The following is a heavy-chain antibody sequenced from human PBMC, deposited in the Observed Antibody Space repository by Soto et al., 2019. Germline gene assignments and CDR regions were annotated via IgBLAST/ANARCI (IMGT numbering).Heavy chain of an antibody. CDR3: AKHRMPGTTGEFDDY. CDR1: GFTFSSYA. D-gene: IGHD3-10*01. Sequence: EVQLLESGGGLVQPGGSLRLSCAASGFTFSSYAMSWVRQAPGKGLEWASTISGSGGSTYYADSVKGRFTISRDNSKNTLYLQMDSLRAEDAAVYYCAKHRMPGTTGEFDDYWGQGTLVTVSS. CDR2: ISGSGGST. J-gene: IGHJ4*02. V-gene: IGHV3-23*01.